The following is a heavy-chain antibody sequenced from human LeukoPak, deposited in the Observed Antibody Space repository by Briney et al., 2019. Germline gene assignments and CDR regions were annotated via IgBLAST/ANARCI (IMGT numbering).Heavy chain of an antibody. Sequence: PGGSLRLSCAASGFTFSSYSMNWVRQAPGKGLEWVSGISGTGVSTYYVDSVKGRFTISRDNSKNTLYLQMNSLRAEDTAVYFCAKGRVVVIRDNYFDYWGQGTLVTVSS. CDR2: ISGTGVST. D-gene: IGHD3-22*01. CDR1: GFTFSSYS. V-gene: IGHV3-23*01. J-gene: IGHJ4*02. CDR3: AKGRVVVIRDNYFDY.